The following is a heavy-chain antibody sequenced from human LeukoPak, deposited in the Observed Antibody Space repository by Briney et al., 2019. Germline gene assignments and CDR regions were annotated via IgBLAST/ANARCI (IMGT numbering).Heavy chain of an antibody. CDR3: RRSSGHSYGDFDY. CDR1: GVSITSNY. J-gene: IGHJ4*02. V-gene: IGHV4-59*01. CDR2: NQSSGAN. Sequence: SETLSLTCSVSGVSITSNYWSWIRQPPGKGMEWVGYNQSSGANSYNTTPKRRSTIPLATSKKQFSLKLTSCAAGATPVFYCRRSSGHSYGDFDYWGQGNLVTVSS. D-gene: IGHD5-18*01.